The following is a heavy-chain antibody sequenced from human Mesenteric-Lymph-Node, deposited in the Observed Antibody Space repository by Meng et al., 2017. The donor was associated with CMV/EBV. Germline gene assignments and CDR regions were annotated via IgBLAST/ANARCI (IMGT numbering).Heavy chain of an antibody. V-gene: IGHV3-49*04. CDR2: TRSKLYGGAP. CDR3: ARGRTEPDAKYYFDY. CDR1: GFTFRDYG. Sequence: GGSLRLSCITSGFTFRDYGISWVRQAPGKGLEWVSFTRSKLYGGAPEYAASVEGRFTVSRDDSNSIAYLQMNNLKTEDTAVYFCARGRTEPDAKYYFDYWGQGALVTVSS. D-gene: IGHD1-14*01. J-gene: IGHJ4*02.